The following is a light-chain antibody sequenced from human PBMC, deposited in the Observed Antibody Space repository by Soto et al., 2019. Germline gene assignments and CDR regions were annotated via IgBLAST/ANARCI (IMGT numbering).Light chain of an antibody. CDR2: AAN. Sequence: DIQMTQSPSSLSASVGDRVTMTCRASQMIDTSLNWYQQKPGKVPKLLIYAANTLQSGVPSRFSGSGSGTEFTLTITTLQPEYFATYYCQQSYSSPAIVFGPGTKVD. CDR1: QMIDTS. J-gene: IGKJ3*01. CDR3: QQSYSSPAIV. V-gene: IGKV1-39*01.